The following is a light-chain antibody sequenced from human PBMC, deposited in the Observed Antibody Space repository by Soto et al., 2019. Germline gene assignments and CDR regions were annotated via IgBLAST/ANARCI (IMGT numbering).Light chain of an antibody. Sequence: VRTQSPDSLTLSLGKRATINCKPAQTILYSSNNRNYLAWYQQRPGQPPKLLIYWASIRESGVPDRFSGSGSGTDFTLTISSLQSEDFATYYCQQANSFPLTFGGGTKVDIK. CDR2: WAS. V-gene: IGKV4-1*01. J-gene: IGKJ4*01. CDR1: QTILYSSNNRNY. CDR3: QQANSFPLT.